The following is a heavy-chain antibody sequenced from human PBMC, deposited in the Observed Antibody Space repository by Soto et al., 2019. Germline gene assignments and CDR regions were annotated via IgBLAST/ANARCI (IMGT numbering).Heavy chain of an antibody. Sequence: QVQLQESGPGLVKPSETLSLTCTVSGGSISGYYWSWFRQPPGKGLEWIGYIYYTGSTTYNPSLTSRVTTPVDTSKNQCPLNLNSVTAADTAVYYCARLGGYYQAFDSWGQGTLVTASS. CDR2: IYYTGST. V-gene: IGHV4-59*08. CDR3: ARLGGYYQAFDS. J-gene: IGHJ4*02. CDR1: GGSISGYY. D-gene: IGHD3-22*01.